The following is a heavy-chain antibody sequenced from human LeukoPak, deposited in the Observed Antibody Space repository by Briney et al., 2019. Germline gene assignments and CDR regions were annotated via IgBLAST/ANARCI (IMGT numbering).Heavy chain of an antibody. Sequence: PGGSLRLSCAASGFTFSSYEMNWLRQAPGKGLEWVSYISSSGSTIYYADSVKGRFTISRDNAKNSLYLQMNSLRAEDTAVYYCARERYCSSTSCHAALFDYWGQGTLVTVSS. CDR2: ISSSGSTI. J-gene: IGHJ4*02. D-gene: IGHD2-2*01. CDR3: ARERYCSSTSCHAALFDY. CDR1: GFTFSSYE. V-gene: IGHV3-48*03.